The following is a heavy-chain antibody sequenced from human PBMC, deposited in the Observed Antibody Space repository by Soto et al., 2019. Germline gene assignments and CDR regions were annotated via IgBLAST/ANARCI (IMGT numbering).Heavy chain of an antibody. Sequence: GASVKVSCKASGYTFTGYYMHWVRQAPGQGLEWMGWINPNSGGTNYAQKFQGRVTMTRDTSISTAYMELSRLRSDDTAVYYCAREPERITIFGVVIPAHGMDVWGQGTTVTVSS. D-gene: IGHD3-3*01. J-gene: IGHJ6*02. CDR1: GYTFTGYY. CDR2: INPNSGGT. CDR3: AREPERITIFGVVIPAHGMDV. V-gene: IGHV1-2*02.